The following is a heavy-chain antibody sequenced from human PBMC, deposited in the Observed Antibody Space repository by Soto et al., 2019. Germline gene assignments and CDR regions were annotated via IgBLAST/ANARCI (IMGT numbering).Heavy chain of an antibody. CDR2: IYKSTTT. CDR3: ARGRYCLTGRCFPNWFDS. V-gene: IGHV4-30-4*01. CDR1: GDSISTVDYF. D-gene: IGHD2-15*01. Sequence: SETLSLTCSVSGDSISTVDYFWAWIRQPPXQALEYIGYIYKSTTTYYNPSFESRVAISLDTSKSQFSLNVTSVTAADTAVYFCARGRYCLTGRCFPNWFDSWGQGTLVTVSS. J-gene: IGHJ5*01.